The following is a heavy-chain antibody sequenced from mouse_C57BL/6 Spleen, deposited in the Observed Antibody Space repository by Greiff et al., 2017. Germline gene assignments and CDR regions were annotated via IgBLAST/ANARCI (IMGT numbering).Heavy chain of an antibody. V-gene: IGHV1-7*01. J-gene: IGHJ2*01. CDR3: ASGYGSSWDYFDY. CDR2: INPSSGYT. D-gene: IGHD1-1*01. Sequence: VQLQESGAELAKPGASVKLSCKASGYTFTSYWMHWVKQRPGQGLEWIGYINPSSGYTKYNQKFKDKATLTAAKSSSTAYMQLSSLTYEDSAVYYCASGYGSSWDYFDYWGQGTTLTVSS. CDR1: GYTFTSYW.